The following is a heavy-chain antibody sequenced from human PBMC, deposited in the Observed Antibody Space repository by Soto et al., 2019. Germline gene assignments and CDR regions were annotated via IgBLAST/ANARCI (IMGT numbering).Heavy chain of an antibody. D-gene: IGHD7-27*01. CDR2: VKSKGNGGTT. Sequence: EVQLVESGGGLVKPGGSLRLSCAASGFVFANAWMNWVRQAPGKGLEWVGRVKSKGNGGTTDYATAVKGRFTISRDDSKDTVYLEMISLKTEDTAVFYCATSPNKDAFDIWGLGTMVTVSS. CDR3: ATSPNKDAFDI. V-gene: IGHV3-15*07. CDR1: GFVFANAW. J-gene: IGHJ3*02.